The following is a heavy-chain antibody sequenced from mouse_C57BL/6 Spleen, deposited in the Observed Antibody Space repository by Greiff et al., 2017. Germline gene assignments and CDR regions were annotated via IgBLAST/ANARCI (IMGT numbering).Heavy chain of an antibody. CDR1: GYTFTEYT. CDR3: ARREAPIYYDYPWFAY. V-gene: IGHV1-62-2*01. Sequence: QVQLQQSGAELVKPGASVKLSCKASGYTFTEYTIHWVKQRSGQGLEWIGWFYPGSGSIKYNEKFKDKATLPADTSSSTVYMELSRLTSEDYAVYCCARREAPIYYDYPWFAYWGQGTLVTVSA. D-gene: IGHD2-4*01. J-gene: IGHJ3*01. CDR2: FYPGSGSI.